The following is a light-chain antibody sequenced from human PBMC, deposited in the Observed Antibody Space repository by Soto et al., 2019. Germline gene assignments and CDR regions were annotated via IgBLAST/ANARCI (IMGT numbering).Light chain of an antibody. Sequence: ENVLTQSPGTLSLSPGERATLSCRASQTVTSNYLAWYQQKPGQTPNLLIYAASTRATGIPDRFSASGSGTDFTLTISRLEPEDFAVYYCQQYSDSPRTFGQGTKVDIK. CDR3: QQYSDSPRT. CDR2: AAS. J-gene: IGKJ1*01. CDR1: QTVTSNY. V-gene: IGKV3-20*01.